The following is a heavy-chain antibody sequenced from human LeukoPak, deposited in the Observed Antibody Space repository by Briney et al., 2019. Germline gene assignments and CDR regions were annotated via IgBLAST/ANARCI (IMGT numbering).Heavy chain of an antibody. CDR3: ARGLGDYYYYDMDV. Sequence: SETLSLTCSVSGGSVRSFYLSWIRQPAGKGLEWIGRIYTSGGTNYNPSLKSRVTMSVDTSSNHFYLEMRSVTAADTAVYYCARGLGDYYYYDMDVWGKGTTVTVSS. J-gene: IGHJ6*03. V-gene: IGHV4-4*07. CDR2: IYTSGGT. CDR1: GGSVRSFY. D-gene: IGHD4-17*01.